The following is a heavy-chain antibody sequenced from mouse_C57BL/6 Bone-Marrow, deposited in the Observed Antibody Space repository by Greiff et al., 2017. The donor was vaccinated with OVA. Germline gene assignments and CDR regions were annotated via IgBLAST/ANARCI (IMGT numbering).Heavy chain of an antibody. CDR2: IDPENGDT. CDR1: GFNIKDDY. CDR3: TTVYGNPWLAY. V-gene: IGHV14-4*01. Sequence: EVQLVESGAELVRPGASVKLSCTASGFNIKDDYMHWVKQRPEQGLEWIGWIDPENGDTEYASKFQGKATITADTSSNTAYLQLSSLTSEDTAVYYCTTVYGNPWLAYWGQGTLVTVSA. D-gene: IGHD2-1*01. J-gene: IGHJ3*01.